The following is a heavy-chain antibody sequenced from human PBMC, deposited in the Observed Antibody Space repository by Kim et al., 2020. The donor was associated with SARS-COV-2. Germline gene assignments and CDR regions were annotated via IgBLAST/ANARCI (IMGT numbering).Heavy chain of an antibody. J-gene: IGHJ5*02. V-gene: IGHV3-23*01. CDR1: GFTFSSYA. CDR2: ISGSGSTT. Sequence: GGSLRLSCAASGFTFSSYAMTWVRQAPGKGLEWVSGISGSGSTTLYSASVKGRFIISRDNSRNTLFLELNNLRVEDTAVYFCTKCTYFDLFHNRFDAWGQGTLVTVSS. D-gene: IGHD3-9*01. CDR3: TKCTYFDLFHNRFDA.